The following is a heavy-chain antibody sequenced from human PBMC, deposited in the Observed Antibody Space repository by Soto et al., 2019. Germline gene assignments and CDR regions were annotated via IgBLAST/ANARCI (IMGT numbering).Heavy chain of an antibody. CDR3: ARSSRLQFDY. D-gene: IGHD4-4*01. J-gene: IGHJ4*02. V-gene: IGHV4-39*07. CDR2: IYYSGST. CDR1: GGSISSSSYY. Sequence: SETLSLTCTVSGGSISSSSYYWGWIRQPPGKGLEWIGSIYYSGSTYYNPSLKSRVTISVDTSKNQFSLKLSSVTAADTAVYYCARSSRLQFDYWGQGTLVTVSS.